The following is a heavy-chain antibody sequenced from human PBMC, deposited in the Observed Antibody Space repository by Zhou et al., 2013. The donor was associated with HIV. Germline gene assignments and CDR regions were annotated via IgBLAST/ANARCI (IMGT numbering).Heavy chain of an antibody. CDR1: GGTFSSYA. V-gene: IGHV1-69*05. CDR3: AREGRGDFWSGSTAFDI. D-gene: IGHD3-3*01. CDR2: IIPIFGTA. Sequence: QVQLVQSGAEVKKPGSSVKVSCKASGGTFSSYAISWVRQAPGQGLEWMGGIIPIFGTANYAQKFQGRVTITTDESTSTAYMELSSLRSEDTAVYYCAREGRGDFWSGSTAFDIWGQGTMVTVSS. J-gene: IGHJ3*02.